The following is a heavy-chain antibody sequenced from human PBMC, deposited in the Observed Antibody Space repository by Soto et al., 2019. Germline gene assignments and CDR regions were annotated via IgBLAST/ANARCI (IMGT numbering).Heavy chain of an antibody. CDR2: ISAYNGNT. D-gene: IGHD3-3*01. Sequence: GASVKVSCKASGYTFTSYGISWVRQAPGQGLEWMGWISAYNGNTNYAQKLQGRVTMTTDTSTSTAYMELRSLRSDDTAVYYCARDKTIFGVVYGMDVWGKGTTVTVSS. CDR3: ARDKTIFGVVYGMDV. CDR1: GYTFTSYG. J-gene: IGHJ6*04. V-gene: IGHV1-18*01.